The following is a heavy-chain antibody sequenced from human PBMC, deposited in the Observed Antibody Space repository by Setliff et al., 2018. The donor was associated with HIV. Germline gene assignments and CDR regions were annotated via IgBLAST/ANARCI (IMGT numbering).Heavy chain of an antibody. CDR2: IYASGNT. CDR1: GGSISSGSHY. D-gene: IGHD3-3*01. J-gene: IGHJ4*02. Sequence: SSETLSLTCAVSGGSISSGSHYWSWIRQPAGKGLEWIGQIYASGNTNYNPSLESRVTMSVDTSKNQLSLELTSVTAADTGVYYCARQMTIPGVAVTPVDYWGQGALVTVSS. CDR3: ARQMTIPGVAVTPVDY. V-gene: IGHV4-61*09.